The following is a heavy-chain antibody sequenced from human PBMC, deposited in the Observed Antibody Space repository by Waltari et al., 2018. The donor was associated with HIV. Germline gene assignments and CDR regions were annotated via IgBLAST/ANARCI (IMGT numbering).Heavy chain of an antibody. V-gene: IGHV3-74*01. CDR1: GFTFSSYW. D-gene: IGHD5-12*01. Sequence: EVPLVESGGGLVQPGGSLRLSCAASGFTFSSYWMHWVRQAPGKGLVWVSRVNSEGSSTSYADSVKGRFTISRDNAKNTLYLQMNSLRVEDTAVYYCARGDGYAYPNWGQGTLVTVSS. CDR2: VNSEGSST. CDR3: ARGDGYAYPN. J-gene: IGHJ4*02.